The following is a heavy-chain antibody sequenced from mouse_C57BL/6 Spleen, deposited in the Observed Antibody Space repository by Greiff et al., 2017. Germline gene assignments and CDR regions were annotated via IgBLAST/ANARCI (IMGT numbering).Heavy chain of an antibody. CDR1: GYTFTSYW. V-gene: IGHV1-69*01. J-gene: IGHJ3*01. CDR3: ARGVTAQATSFAY. CDR2: IDPSDSYT. D-gene: IGHD3-2*02. Sequence: QVQLKQPGAELVMPGASVKLSCKASGYTFTSYWMHWVKQRPGQGLEWIGEIDPSDSYTNYNQKFKGKSTLTVDKSSSTAYMQLSSLTSEDSAVYYCARGVTAQATSFAYWGQGTLVTVSA.